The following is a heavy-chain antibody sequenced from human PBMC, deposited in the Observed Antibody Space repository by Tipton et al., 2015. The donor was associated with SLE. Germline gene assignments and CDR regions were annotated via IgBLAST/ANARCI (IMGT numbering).Heavy chain of an antibody. Sequence: SLRLSCAGSGFTFSNYGMHWVRQAPGKGLEWVAVIWYDGSNKYYADSVKGRFTISRDNSKNTLYLQMNSLRAEDTAVYYCARTVSNYYGMDVWGQGTTVTVSS. V-gene: IGHV3-33*08. J-gene: IGHJ6*02. CDR2: IWYDGSNK. CDR3: ARTVSNYYGMDV. CDR1: GFTFSNYG.